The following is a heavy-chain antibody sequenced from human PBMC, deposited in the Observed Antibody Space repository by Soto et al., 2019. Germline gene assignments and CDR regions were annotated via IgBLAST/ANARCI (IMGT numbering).Heavy chain of an antibody. CDR1: GYTFTNYG. V-gene: IGHV1-18*01. J-gene: IGHJ4*02. CDR2: ISGYNVNT. Sequence: VASVKVSCKASGYTFTNYGISWVRQAPGQGLEWMGWISGYNVNTNYVLKLQGRVTMTTDTSTNTAYMELRSLRSDDTAVYYCARDTTYSSGWPFNYWGQGTLVTVSS. D-gene: IGHD6-19*01. CDR3: ARDTTYSSGWPFNY.